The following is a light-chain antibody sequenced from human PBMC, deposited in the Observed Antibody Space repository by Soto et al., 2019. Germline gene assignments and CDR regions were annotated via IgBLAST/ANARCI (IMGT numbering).Light chain of an antibody. Sequence: QSALSQPASVSGSPGQSITISCTGINSGVVNYEYVSWYQQFPDKAPKLIIYEGRERPSGVSDRFSGSKSDNAASLTISGLQAEDEADYYCSSYRSSSPYVFGTGTKVTVL. CDR3: SSYRSSSPYV. CDR2: EGR. V-gene: IGLV2-14*02. J-gene: IGLJ1*01. CDR1: NSGVVNYEY.